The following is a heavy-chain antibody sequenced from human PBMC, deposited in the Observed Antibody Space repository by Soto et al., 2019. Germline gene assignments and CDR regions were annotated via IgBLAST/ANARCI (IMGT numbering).Heavy chain of an antibody. J-gene: IGHJ4*02. CDR1: GFTFSSYA. CDR3: ARAKGYRSGGSCYGWGGFDY. D-gene: IGHD2-15*01. CDR2: ISYDGSNK. V-gene: IGHV3-30-3*01. Sequence: QVQLVESGGGVVQPGRSLRLSCAASGFTFSSYAMHWVRQAPGKGLEWVAVISYDGSNKYYADSVKGRFTISRDNSKNTLYLQMNSLRAEDTAVYYCARAKGYRSGGSCYGWGGFDYCGQGTLVTVSS.